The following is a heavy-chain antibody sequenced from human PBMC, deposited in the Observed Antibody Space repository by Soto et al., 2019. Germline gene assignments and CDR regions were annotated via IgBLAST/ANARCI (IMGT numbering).Heavy chain of an antibody. J-gene: IGHJ4*02. CDR1: GYTFTSYY. V-gene: IGHV1-46*01. Sequence: QVQLVQSGAEVKKPGASVKVSCKASGYTFTSYYMHWVRQAPGQGLEWMGIINPSGGSTSYAQKFQGRVTMTRDTSTSTVYMELSSLRSEDTAVYYCGIAVAGTRTDYWGQGTLVTVSS. CDR3: GIAVAGTRTDY. D-gene: IGHD6-19*01. CDR2: INPSGGST.